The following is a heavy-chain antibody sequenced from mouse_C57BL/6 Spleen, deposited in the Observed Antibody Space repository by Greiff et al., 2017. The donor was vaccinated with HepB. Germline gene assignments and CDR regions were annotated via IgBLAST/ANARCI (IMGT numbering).Heavy chain of an antibody. V-gene: IGHV1-69*01. CDR3: ARSPITTVVDV. J-gene: IGHJ1*03. Sequence: VQLQQSGAELVMPGASVKLSCKASGYTFTSYWMHWVKQRPGQGLEWIGEIDPSDSYTNYNQKFKGKSTLTVDKSSSTAYMQLSSLTSEDSAVYYCARSPITTVVDVWGTGTTVTVSS. D-gene: IGHD1-1*01. CDR1: GYTFTSYW. CDR2: IDPSDSYT.